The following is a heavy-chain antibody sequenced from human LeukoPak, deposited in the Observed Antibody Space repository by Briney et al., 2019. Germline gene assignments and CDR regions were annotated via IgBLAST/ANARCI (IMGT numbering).Heavy chain of an antibody. CDR1: GGSISSGGYS. J-gene: IGHJ6*03. V-gene: IGHV4-31*03. CDR2: IYYSGST. D-gene: IGHD2-21*02. Sequence: SEPLSLMRTVSGGSISSGGYSWSWIRQPPGKGLEWIGYIYYSGSTYSTPSLKSRVTISVDTSKNQFCLKLSSVTAADTAVYYCARGPVTAHDYYMEVWGKGNTVTVSS. CDR3: ARGPVTAHDYYMEV.